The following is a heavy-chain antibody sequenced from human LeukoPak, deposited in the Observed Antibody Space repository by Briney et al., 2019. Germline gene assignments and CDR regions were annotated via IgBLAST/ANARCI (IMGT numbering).Heavy chain of an antibody. Sequence: SETLSLTCTVSGGSISSSSYYWGWIRQPPGKGLEWIGSIYYSGSTYYNPSLKSRVTISVNTSKNQFSLKLSSVTAADKAVYYCASASAAAGNYWGQGNVVTVSS. V-gene: IGHV4-39*01. CDR2: IYYSGST. J-gene: IGHJ4*02. CDR3: ASASAAAGNY. CDR1: GGSISSSSYY. D-gene: IGHD6-13*01.